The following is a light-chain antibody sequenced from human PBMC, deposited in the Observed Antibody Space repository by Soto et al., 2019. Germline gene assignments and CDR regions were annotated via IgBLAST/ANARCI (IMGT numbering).Light chain of an antibody. CDR1: SSEVGGYNY. CDR2: DVS. CDR3: SSYTSSSTLPYV. Sequence: QSVLTQPASVSGSSGQSVTLSCPGTSSEVGGYNYVSWYQQHPGKAPKLMIYDVSNRPSGVSNRFSGSKSGNTASLTISGLQAEDEADYYCSSYTSSSTLPYVFGTGTKVTVL. J-gene: IGLJ1*01. V-gene: IGLV2-14*01.